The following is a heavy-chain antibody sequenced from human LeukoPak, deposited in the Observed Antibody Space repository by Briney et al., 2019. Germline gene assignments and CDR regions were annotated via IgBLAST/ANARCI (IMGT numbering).Heavy chain of an antibody. V-gene: IGHV3-7*01. J-gene: IGHJ4*02. D-gene: IGHD3-10*01. CDR3: ARSYGHSIDY. CDR2: IKQDGSGQ. Sequence: RGGSLRLSCAASGLTFRNFWMCWVRQAPGKGLEWAATIKQDGSGQYYVDSVKGRFTISRDNAQNSLYLQMNNLRAEDTAVYYCARSYGHSIDYWGQGTLVTVSS. CDR1: GLTFRNFW.